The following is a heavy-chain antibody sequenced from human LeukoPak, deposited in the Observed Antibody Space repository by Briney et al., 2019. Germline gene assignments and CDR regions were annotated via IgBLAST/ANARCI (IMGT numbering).Heavy chain of an antibody. Sequence: PGGSLRLSCAASGFTFSIYGMSWVRQAPGRGLEWVSAMSGSGGSTYYADSVKGRFTISRDNPKNTLYLQMNSLRAEDTAVYYCAKRSAESSGYFDYWGQGTLVTVSS. CDR2: MSGSGGST. CDR3: AKRSAESSGYFDY. D-gene: IGHD6-19*01. J-gene: IGHJ4*02. CDR1: GFTFSIYG. V-gene: IGHV3-23*01.